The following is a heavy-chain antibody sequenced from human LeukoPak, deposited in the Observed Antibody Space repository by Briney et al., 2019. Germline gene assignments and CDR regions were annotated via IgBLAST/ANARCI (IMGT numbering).Heavy chain of an antibody. CDR2: ISRSRGST. V-gene: IGHV3-23*01. Sequence: QSGGSLRLSCAASGFSFSSYAMSWVRQAPGKGLEWVSAISRSRGSTYYADSVKGRFTISRDDCKNTLYLQMNSLRAEDTAVYYCARDSGAYYDFWSGYYTSEAFDIWGQGTMVTVSS. D-gene: IGHD3-3*01. CDR3: ARDSGAYYDFWSGYYTSEAFDI. CDR1: GFSFSSYA. J-gene: IGHJ3*02.